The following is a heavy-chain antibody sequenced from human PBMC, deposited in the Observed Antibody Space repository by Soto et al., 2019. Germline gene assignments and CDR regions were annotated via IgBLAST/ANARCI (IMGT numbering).Heavy chain of an antibody. V-gene: IGHV3-53*01. CDR2: IYSSGST. CDR3: VTRPLFSGAL. J-gene: IGHJ3*01. CDR1: GFTFSSND. Sequence: EVQLVESGGGLIQPGGSLRLSCAASGFTFSSNDMNWVRQAPGKGLEWVSLIYSSGSTSYADSVKGRFTISRDNSKNTLYRQMSSLSAEVTAVYYCVTRPLFSGALWGQGTMVTVSS. D-gene: IGHD2-21*01.